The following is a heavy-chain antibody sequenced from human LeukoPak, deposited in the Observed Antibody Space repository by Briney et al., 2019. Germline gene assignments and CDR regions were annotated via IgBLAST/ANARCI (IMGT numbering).Heavy chain of an antibody. Sequence: EASVKVSCKASGYTFTSYDISWMRQAPGQGLEWMGWINAYNGNTNYAQKLQGIVTMTTDTSTSTAYMELRSLRSDDTAVYYCARWLLLYGGFDYWGQGTLVSVSS. J-gene: IGHJ4*02. D-gene: IGHD2-15*01. CDR1: GYTFTSYD. V-gene: IGHV1-18*01. CDR2: INAYNGNT. CDR3: ARWLLLYGGFDY.